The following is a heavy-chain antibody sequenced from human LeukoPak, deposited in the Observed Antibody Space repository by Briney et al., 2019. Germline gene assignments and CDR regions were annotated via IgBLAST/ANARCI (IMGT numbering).Heavy chain of an antibody. V-gene: IGHV1-18*01. D-gene: IGHD1-26*01. J-gene: IGHJ4*02. CDR3: ARIRGSRPTEYYFDY. Sequence: ASVKVSCKASGYTFTSYGISWVRQAPGQGLEWMGWISAGNGSTKHSQKFQGRVTITRDTSANTAYMELSSLRSEDTAVYYCARIRGSRPTEYYFDYWGQGTLVTVSS. CDR1: GYTFTSYG. CDR2: ISAGNGST.